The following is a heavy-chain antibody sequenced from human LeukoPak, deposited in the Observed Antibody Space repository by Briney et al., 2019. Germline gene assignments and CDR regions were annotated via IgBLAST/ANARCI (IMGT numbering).Heavy chain of an antibody. D-gene: IGHD5-18*01. CDR2: FDPEYGEI. J-gene: IGHJ4*02. CDR1: GYTLTELS. Sequence: ASVKVSCKVSGYTLTELSIHWVRQAPGKGLEWVGGFDPEYGEIIYAQKFQGRVTMTEDTSTDTAYMELSSLRSEDTAMYYCATDLATAMVKDQSNYWGQGTLVTVSS. CDR3: ATDLATAMVKDQSNY. V-gene: IGHV1-24*01.